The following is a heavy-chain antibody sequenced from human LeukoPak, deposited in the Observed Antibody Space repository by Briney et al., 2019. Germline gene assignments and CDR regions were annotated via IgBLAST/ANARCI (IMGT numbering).Heavy chain of an antibody. CDR3: ARKMYGSAWYDL. CDR1: GGSISTYY. D-gene: IGHD6-19*01. CDR2: ISYSGTT. J-gene: IGHJ5*01. Sequence: SETLSLTCTVSGGSISTYYWSWIRQPPGKGLEWIGYISYSGTTNYYPSLKSRVTISVDTSRNQFSLKLSSVTAADTAIYYCARKMYGSAWYDLWGQGTLVTVSS. V-gene: IGHV4-59*01.